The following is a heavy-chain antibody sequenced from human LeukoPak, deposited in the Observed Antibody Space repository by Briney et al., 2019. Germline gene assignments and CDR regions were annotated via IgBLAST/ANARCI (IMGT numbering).Heavy chain of an antibody. D-gene: IGHD6-6*01. V-gene: IGHV3-74*01. J-gene: IGHJ4*02. Sequence: GGSLRLSCAASGFTFSSYWMHWVRQAPGKGLVWVSRINSDGSSTSYADSVKGRFTISRDDAKNTLCLQMNSLRAEDTAVYYCARRESSIAHFDYWGQGTLVTVSS. CDR1: GFTFSSYW. CDR3: ARRESSIAHFDY. CDR2: INSDGSST.